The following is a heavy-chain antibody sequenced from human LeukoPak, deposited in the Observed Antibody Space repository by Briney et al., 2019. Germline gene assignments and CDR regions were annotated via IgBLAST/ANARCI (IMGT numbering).Heavy chain of an antibody. CDR3: AKKRDFWSGYRNYYYYYGMDV. D-gene: IGHD3-3*01. CDR2: IDRDGSRI. J-gene: IGHJ6*02. CDR1: GFTFSSYW. V-gene: IGHV3-74*01. Sequence: GGSLRLSCAVSGFTFSSYWMHWVRQAPGKGLVWVSRIDRDGSRINYADSVKGRFTISRDNGKNTLFLQMNSLRAEDTAVYYCAKKRDFWSGYRNYYYYYGMDVWGQGTTVTVSS.